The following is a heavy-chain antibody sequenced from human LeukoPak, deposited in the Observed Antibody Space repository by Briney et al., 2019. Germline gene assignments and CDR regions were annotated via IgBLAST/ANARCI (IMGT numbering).Heavy chain of an antibody. CDR1: GFTFSSYW. J-gene: IGHJ6*03. CDR2: IKQDGSEK. Sequence: GGSLRLSCAASGFTFSSYWMSWVRQAPGKGLEWVANIKQDGSEKYYVDSVKGRFTISRDNAKNSLYLQMNSLRAEDTAVYYCAIGDPWFGESYYYYMDVWGKGTTVTVSS. V-gene: IGHV3-7*01. D-gene: IGHD3-10*01. CDR3: AIGDPWFGESYYYYMDV.